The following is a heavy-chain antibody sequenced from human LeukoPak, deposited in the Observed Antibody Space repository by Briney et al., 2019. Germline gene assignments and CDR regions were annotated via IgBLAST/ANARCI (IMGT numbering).Heavy chain of an antibody. D-gene: IGHD3-3*01. V-gene: IGHV1-2*02. CDR1: GYTFTGFY. J-gene: IGHJ5*02. CDR3: ARDRSDKTAHFFNL. Sequence: PGASVKVSCKASGYTFTGFYLYWVRPAPGQGLEWMGWMNPNSGGTNYAQKFQGRVTMTGDTSISTAYMELSRLRSDDTAVYFCARDRSDKTAHFFNLWGQGTLVTVSS. CDR2: MNPNSGGT.